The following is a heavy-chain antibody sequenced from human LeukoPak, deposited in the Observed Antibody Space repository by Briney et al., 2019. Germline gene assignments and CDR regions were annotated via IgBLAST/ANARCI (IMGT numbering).Heavy chain of an antibody. Sequence: GGSLRLSCAASGFTFSSYGMHWVRQAPGKGLEWEAFIRYDGSNKYYAESVKGRLTISRDDSKNTLYLQMNSLRAEDTAVYYCAKDLREGYYDSSGTFDYWGQGTLVTVSS. D-gene: IGHD3-22*01. CDR2: IRYDGSNK. V-gene: IGHV3-30*02. J-gene: IGHJ4*02. CDR1: GFTFSSYG. CDR3: AKDLREGYYDSSGTFDY.